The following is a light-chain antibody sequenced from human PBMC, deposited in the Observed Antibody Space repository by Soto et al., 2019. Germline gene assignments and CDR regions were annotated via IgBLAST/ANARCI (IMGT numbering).Light chain of an antibody. CDR3: QHYNSYSET. J-gene: IGKJ1*01. CDR2: DAS. Sequence: DNPLTQSPSCLSASVGDRATITARARHSINDWLAWYQQKPGKAPKLLIYDASSLESGVPSRFSGSGSGTDFTLTISSLQPDDFATYYCQHYNSYSETFGQGTKVDIK. CDR1: HSINDW. V-gene: IGKV1-5*01.